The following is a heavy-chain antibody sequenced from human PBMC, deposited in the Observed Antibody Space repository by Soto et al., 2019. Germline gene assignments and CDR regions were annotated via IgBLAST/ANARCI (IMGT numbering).Heavy chain of an antibody. J-gene: IGHJ4*02. CDR1: GASITTSY. CDR2: IHHSASA. Sequence: QVRLQESGPGLVTPSETLSLTCTVSGASITTSYWIWIRQPPGKGLEWIGYIHHSASAHYNTSLSSRVTMSVDTSKNQFSLRLTSVTSADAAIYFCARGALGGAFDYWGQGAPVTISS. CDR3: ARGALGGAFDY. D-gene: IGHD3-16*01. V-gene: IGHV4-59*01.